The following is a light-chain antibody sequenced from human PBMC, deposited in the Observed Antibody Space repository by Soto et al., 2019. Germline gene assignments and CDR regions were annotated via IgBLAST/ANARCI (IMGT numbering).Light chain of an antibody. J-gene: IGKJ1*01. V-gene: IGKV1-27*01. Sequence: DIQMTQSPSSLSASVGDRVTITRRASQGISHFLAWYQQKPGKVPRLLIFGASTLRSGVTSRFSGSGSGTDFTLTISSLQPEDVATYYCQKYNIAPWTFGQGTKVDIK. CDR3: QKYNIAPWT. CDR2: GAS. CDR1: QGISHF.